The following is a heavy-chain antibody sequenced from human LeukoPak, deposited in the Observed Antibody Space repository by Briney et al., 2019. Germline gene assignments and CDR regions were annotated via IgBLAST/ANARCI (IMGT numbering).Heavy chain of an antibody. Sequence: SETLSLTCTVSGGSISTGSYCWSWIRQPAGKGLELLGHIYTIGNTNYNPSLKSQVTISVDTSTNQFSLKVSSVTAADTAVYYCARIPPPRKRSSWLYGMIHDYWGQGTLVTVSS. D-gene: IGHD6-13*01. CDR2: IYTIGNT. V-gene: IGHV4-61*09. CDR1: GGSISTGSYC. J-gene: IGHJ4*02. CDR3: ARIPPPRKRSSWLYGMIHDY.